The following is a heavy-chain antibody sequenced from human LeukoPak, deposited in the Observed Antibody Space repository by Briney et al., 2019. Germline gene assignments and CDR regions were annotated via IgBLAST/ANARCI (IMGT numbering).Heavy chain of an antibody. CDR2: ISGSGDIT. Sequence: PGGSLRLSCAASGFAFSRQAMGWVRQAPGKGLEWVSVISGSGDITYYADSVKGRFTISRDNSKNTLYLQMNSLRAEDTAIYYCAKDARRSNGWYFFDHWGQGALVTVSS. J-gene: IGHJ4*02. D-gene: IGHD6-19*01. V-gene: IGHV3-23*01. CDR1: GFAFSRQA. CDR3: AKDARRSNGWYFFDH.